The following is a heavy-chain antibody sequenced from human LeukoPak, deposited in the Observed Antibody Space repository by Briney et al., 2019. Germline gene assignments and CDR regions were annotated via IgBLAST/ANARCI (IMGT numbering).Heavy chain of an antibody. Sequence: GGSLRLSCVASGFTVSSSYMTWVRQAPGKGLEWVSFIYSGGTTYYADSVKGRFTISRDNSKNTLYLQMNSLRAEDTAIYYCAKNGDRGAYCSGGSCYPYYYYYMDVWGKGTTVTVSS. CDR2: IYSGGTT. D-gene: IGHD2-15*01. CDR3: AKNGDRGAYCSGGSCYPYYYYYMDV. J-gene: IGHJ6*03. CDR1: GFTVSSSY. V-gene: IGHV3-66*01.